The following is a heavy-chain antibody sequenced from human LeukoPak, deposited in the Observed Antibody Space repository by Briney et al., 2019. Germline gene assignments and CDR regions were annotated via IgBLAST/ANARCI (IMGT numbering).Heavy chain of an antibody. V-gene: IGHV3-23*01. Sequence: GGSQSLSCAASGFTFSSYAMSWVREAPGKGLEWVSAISGSGGSTYYADSVKGRFTISRDNSKNTLYLQMNSLRAEDTAVYYWAKDSGMVRGVPGVYWGQGTLVTVSS. D-gene: IGHD3-10*01. CDR1: GFTFSSYA. CDR2: ISGSGGST. CDR3: AKDSGMVRGVPGVY. J-gene: IGHJ4*02.